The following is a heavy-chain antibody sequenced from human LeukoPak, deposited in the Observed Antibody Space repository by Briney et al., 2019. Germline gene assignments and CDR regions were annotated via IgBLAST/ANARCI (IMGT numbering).Heavy chain of an antibody. Sequence: PGGSLRLSCAASGFTFSSYAMSWVRQAPGKGLEWVSAISGSGGNTYYADSVKGRFTISRDNSKNTLYLQMNSLRAEDTAVYYCAKDHGYYYDSSGYYGLFDYWGQGTLVTVSS. CDR1: GFTFSSYA. D-gene: IGHD3-22*01. J-gene: IGHJ4*02. CDR3: AKDHGYYYDSSGYYGLFDY. V-gene: IGHV3-23*01. CDR2: ISGSGGNT.